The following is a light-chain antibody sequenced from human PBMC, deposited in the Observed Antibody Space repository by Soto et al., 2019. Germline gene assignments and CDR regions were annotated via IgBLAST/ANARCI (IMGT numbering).Light chain of an antibody. CDR1: QSISSY. CDR3: QQSYSTPLA. Sequence: DIQMTQSPSSLSASVGDRVTITCRARQSISSYLNWYQQKPGKAPKLLIYAASSLQSGVPSRFSGSGSGTDFTLTISSLQPEDFATYYCQQSYSTPLAFGGVTKVEIK. J-gene: IGKJ4*01. V-gene: IGKV1-39*01. CDR2: AAS.